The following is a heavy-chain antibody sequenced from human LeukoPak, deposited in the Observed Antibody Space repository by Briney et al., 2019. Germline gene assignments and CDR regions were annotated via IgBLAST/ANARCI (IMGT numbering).Heavy chain of an antibody. CDR3: AKTYDFWSGYYMLYAFDI. J-gene: IGHJ3*02. D-gene: IGHD3-3*01. CDR2: ISGSGGST. CDR1: GFTFSSYA. Sequence: PGGSLRLSCAASGFTFSSYAMSWVRQAPGKGLEWVSAISGSGGSTYYADSVKGRFTISRDNSKNTLYLQMNSLRAEDTAVYYCAKTYDFWSGYYMLYAFDIWGQGTMVTVSS. V-gene: IGHV3-23*01.